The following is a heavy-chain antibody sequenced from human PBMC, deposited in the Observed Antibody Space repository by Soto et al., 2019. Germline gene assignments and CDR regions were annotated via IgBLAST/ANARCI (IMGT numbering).Heavy chain of an antibody. CDR3: AGDSSGYYYYFDY. Sequence: GGSLRLSCAASGFTFSSYAMHWVRQAPGKGLEWVAFISYDGSNKYYADSVKGRFTISRDNSKNTLYLQMNSLRAEYTAVYYCAGDSSGYYYYFDYWGQGTLVTVSS. V-gene: IGHV3-30-3*01. CDR2: ISYDGSNK. J-gene: IGHJ4*02. D-gene: IGHD3-22*01. CDR1: GFTFSSYA.